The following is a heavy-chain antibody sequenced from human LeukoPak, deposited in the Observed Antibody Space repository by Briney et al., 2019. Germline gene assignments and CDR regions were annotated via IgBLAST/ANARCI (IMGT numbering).Heavy chain of an antibody. CDR3: AKDNTHYDFWSGYAH. V-gene: IGHV3-30*18. Sequence: PPGRSLSLSCAASGFTFSSYGMHWVRQAPGKGLEWVAVISYDGSNKYYADSVKGRFTISRDNSKNTLYLQMNSLRAEDTAVYYCAKDNTHYDFWSGYAHWGQGTLVTVSS. CDR2: ISYDGSNK. D-gene: IGHD3-3*01. J-gene: IGHJ4*02. CDR1: GFTFSSYG.